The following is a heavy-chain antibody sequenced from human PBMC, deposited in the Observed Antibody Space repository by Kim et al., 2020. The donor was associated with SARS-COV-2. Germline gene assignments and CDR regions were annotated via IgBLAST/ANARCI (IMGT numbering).Heavy chain of an antibody. CDR2: ISSSGSTI. J-gene: IGHJ5*02. Sequence: GGSLRLSCAASGFTFSSYEMNWVRQAPGKGLEWVSYISSSGSTIYYADSVKGRFTISRDNAKNSLYLQMNSLRAEDTAVYYCARGLPRGSITYYYDSSGSWGQGTLVTVSS. D-gene: IGHD3-22*01. V-gene: IGHV3-48*03. CDR3: ARGLPRGSITYYYDSSGS. CDR1: GFTFSSYE.